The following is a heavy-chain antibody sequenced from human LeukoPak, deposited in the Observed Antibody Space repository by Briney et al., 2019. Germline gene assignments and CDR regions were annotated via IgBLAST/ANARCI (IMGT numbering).Heavy chain of an antibody. CDR1: GGSISPXY. CDR3: LDV. J-gene: IGHJ6*02. Sequence: PSETXXLTCTVSGGSISPXYWSXIXQPPGKGLEWIGYIYYSGTTNYNPSLKSRVTMSVDTSNNHLSLRLTSVTAADTALYYGLDVWGQGTTITVSS. V-gene: IGHV4-59*08. CDR2: IYYSGTT.